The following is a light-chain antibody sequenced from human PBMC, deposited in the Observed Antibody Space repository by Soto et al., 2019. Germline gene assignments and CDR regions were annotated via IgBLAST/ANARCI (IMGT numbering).Light chain of an antibody. CDR2: GAS. V-gene: IGKV3-20*01. CDR1: QSVSSY. CDR3: QQYGSSLTWT. J-gene: IGKJ1*01. Sequence: EIVVTHSPATLSLSPCERATLSYRSSQSVSSYLAWYQQKPGQAPRLLIYGASSRATGIPDRFSGSGSGTDFTLTISRLEPEDFAVYYCQQYGSSLTWTFGQGTKVDIK.